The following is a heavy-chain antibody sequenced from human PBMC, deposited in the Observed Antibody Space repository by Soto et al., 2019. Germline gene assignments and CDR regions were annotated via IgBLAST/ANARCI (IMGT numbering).Heavy chain of an antibody. Sequence: GGSLRLSFAASGFTFSSYWMHGFRQAPGKGLVGVSCFNSNGSNTSYSDSVKGRFTISRDNAKNTLFQQMNSLMAADTAVYYCARSLPKGDWNYNGMDVWGQGTTVTVSS. J-gene: IGHJ6*02. CDR2: FNSNGSNT. CDR1: GFTFSSYW. D-gene: IGHD2-21*02. V-gene: IGHV3-74*01. CDR3: ARSLPKGDWNYNGMDV.